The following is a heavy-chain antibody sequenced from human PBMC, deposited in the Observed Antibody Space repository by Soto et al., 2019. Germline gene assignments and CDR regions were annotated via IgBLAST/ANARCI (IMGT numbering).Heavy chain of an antibody. Sequence: NPSETLSLTCAVYGGSFSGYYWSWIRQPPGKGLEWIGEINHSGSTNYNPSLKSRVTISVDTSKNQFSLKLSSVTAADTAVYYCARGAIAAGWYYYYGMDVWGQGTTVTVSS. CDR1: GGSFSGYY. J-gene: IGHJ6*02. CDR2: INHSGST. V-gene: IGHV4-34*01. CDR3: ARGAIAAGWYYYYGMDV. D-gene: IGHD6-13*01.